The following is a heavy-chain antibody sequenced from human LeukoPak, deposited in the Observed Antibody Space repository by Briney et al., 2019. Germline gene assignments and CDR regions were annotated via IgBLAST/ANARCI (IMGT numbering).Heavy chain of an antibody. CDR3: ARVEATSTYYYDSNQAFDI. CDR2: ISSSGSTI. Sequence: GGSLRLSCAASGFTFTDYYMSWIRQAPGKGLEWLSYISSSGSTIYYADSVKGRFTISRDNAKNSLYLQMNSLRAEDTAVYYCARVEATSTYYYDSNQAFDIWGQGTMVTVSS. V-gene: IGHV3-11*04. J-gene: IGHJ3*02. CDR1: GFTFTDYY. D-gene: IGHD3-22*01.